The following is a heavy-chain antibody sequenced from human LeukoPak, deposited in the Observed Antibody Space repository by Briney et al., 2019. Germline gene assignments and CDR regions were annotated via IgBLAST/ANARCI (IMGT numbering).Heavy chain of an antibody. Sequence: GGSLRLSCAASGFTFSSYAMSWVRQAPGKGLEWVSSISSSSSYIYYADSVKGRFTISRDNAKNSLYLQMNSLRAEDTAVYYCARGDSYGYGYWGQGTLVTVSS. J-gene: IGHJ4*02. D-gene: IGHD5-18*01. CDR1: GFTFSSYA. V-gene: IGHV3-21*01. CDR2: ISSSSSYI. CDR3: ARGDSYGYGY.